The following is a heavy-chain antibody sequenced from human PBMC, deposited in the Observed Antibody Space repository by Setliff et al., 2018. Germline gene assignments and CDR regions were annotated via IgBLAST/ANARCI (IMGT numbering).Heavy chain of an antibody. D-gene: IGHD2-8*02. CDR2: INNDGSSG. V-gene: IGHV3-74*01. CDR3: VRASNVVRAWYWADS. CDR1: GFTFSSYW. J-gene: IGHJ4*02. Sequence: PGGSLRLSCAASGFTFSSYWMHWVSQVPGKGLVWVSRINNDGSSGDYADSVKGRFTISRDNAKNTVYLQMNSLRAEDTAVYFCVRASNVVRAWYWADSWGQGTLVTVS.